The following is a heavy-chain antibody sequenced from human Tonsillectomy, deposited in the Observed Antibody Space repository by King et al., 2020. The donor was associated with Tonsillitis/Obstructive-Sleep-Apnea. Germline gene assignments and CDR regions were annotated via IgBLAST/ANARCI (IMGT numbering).Heavy chain of an antibody. V-gene: IGHV3-30*04. Sequence: HVQLVESGGGVVQPGKSLRLSCAASGFTFRNYIMHWVRQAPGKGLEWVAVIPYDGSNKYYADSVKGRFTISRDNSKNTLYLQMNSLRAEDTAVYYCARDLGYSSSSGGFDYWGQGTLVTVSS. CDR1: GFTFRNYI. J-gene: IGHJ4*02. CDR2: IPYDGSNK. D-gene: IGHD6-6*01. CDR3: ARDLGYSSSSGGFDY.